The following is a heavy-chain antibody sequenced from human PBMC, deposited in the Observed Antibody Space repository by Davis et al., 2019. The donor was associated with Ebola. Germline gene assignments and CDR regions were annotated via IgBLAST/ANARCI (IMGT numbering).Heavy chain of an antibody. CDR3: AKEKVSGSSYYLDY. CDR1: GFIFSSYV. Sequence: GESLKISCAASGFIFSSYVMSWVRQAPGKGLEWVSTLGTSADTYYAESVKGRFTISRDNSKNTLYLQMNGLRVEDTAIYYCAKEKVSGSSYYLDYWGQGTLVTVSS. CDR2: LGTSADT. V-gene: IGHV3-23*01. D-gene: IGHD6-19*01. J-gene: IGHJ4*02.